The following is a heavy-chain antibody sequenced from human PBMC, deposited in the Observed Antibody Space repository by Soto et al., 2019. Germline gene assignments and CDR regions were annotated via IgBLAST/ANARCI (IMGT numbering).Heavy chain of an antibody. Sequence: PVKASCKAPGVTFSSYAICWARQAPGQGLEWMGEIIPILGIANYAQKFQGRVTITADKSTSTAYMELSSLRSEDTAVYYCARFRGSYGMDVWGQGTTVTVSS. V-gene: IGHV1-69*10. CDR2: IIPILGIA. D-gene: IGHD3-10*01. CDR3: ARFRGSYGMDV. J-gene: IGHJ6*02. CDR1: GVTFSSYA.